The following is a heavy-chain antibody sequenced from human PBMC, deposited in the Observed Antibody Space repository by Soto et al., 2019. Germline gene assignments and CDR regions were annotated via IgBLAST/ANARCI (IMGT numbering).Heavy chain of an antibody. CDR1: GGSISSSNW. D-gene: IGHD2-2*01. CDR3: GGVLVPAALGYYYGMDV. CDR2: IYHSGST. V-gene: IGHV4-4*02. J-gene: IGHJ6*02. Sequence: QVQLQESGPGLVKPSGTLSLTCAVSGGSISSSNWWSWVHQPPGKGLEWIGEIYHSGSTNYNPSLKSRVTISVDKSKHQFSLKLSSVTAADTAVYYCGGVLVPAALGYYYGMDVWGQGTTVTVSS.